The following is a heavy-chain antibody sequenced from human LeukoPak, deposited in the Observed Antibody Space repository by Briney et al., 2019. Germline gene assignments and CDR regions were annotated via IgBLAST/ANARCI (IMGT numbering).Heavy chain of an antibody. J-gene: IGHJ4*02. CDR3: ARVAVAGMFVY. CDR2: IYYSGST. D-gene: IGHD6-19*01. Sequence: SETLSLTCAVYGGSFNGYYWSWIRQPPGRGLEWIGSIYYSGSTYYNPSLKSRVTISVDTSKNQFSLKLSSVTATDTAVYYCARVAVAGMFVYWGQGTLVTVSS. CDR1: GGSFNGYY. V-gene: IGHV4-34*01.